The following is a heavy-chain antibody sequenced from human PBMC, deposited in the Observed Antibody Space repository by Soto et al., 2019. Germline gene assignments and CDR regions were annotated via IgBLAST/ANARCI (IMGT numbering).Heavy chain of an antibody. CDR2: VYYSGTT. J-gene: IGHJ4*02. Sequence: PSETLSLTCSVSGGTVSNTTDDWGWSRQPPGKRLEWIGYVYYSGTTNYNPSLKSRVTISVDLSKNQFSLRLSSVTTADTALYYCARTTAVPNTLRSRYFFDYWGQGTLVTVSS. CDR3: ARTTAVPNTLRSRYFFDY. D-gene: IGHD4-17*01. V-gene: IGHV4-61*01. CDR1: GGTVSNTTDD.